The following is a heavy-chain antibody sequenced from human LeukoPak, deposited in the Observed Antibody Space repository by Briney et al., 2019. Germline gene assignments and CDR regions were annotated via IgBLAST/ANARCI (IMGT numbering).Heavy chain of an antibody. CDR2: INPKSGDT. CDR3: ARGQYYGDITFPLHY. D-gene: IGHD4-17*01. V-gene: IGHV1-2*02. CDR1: GYTFMNYY. Sequence: RASVKVSCKASGYTFMNYYIYWVRQAPGQGLEWMGWINPKSGDTQYGQKFQGRVTMSRDTSISTASMELSRLTSDDTAVYFCARGQYYGDITFPLHYWGQGTLVTVSS. J-gene: IGHJ4*02.